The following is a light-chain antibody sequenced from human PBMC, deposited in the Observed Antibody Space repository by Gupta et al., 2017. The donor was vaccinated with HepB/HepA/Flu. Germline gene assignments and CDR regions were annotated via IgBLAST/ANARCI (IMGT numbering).Light chain of an antibody. Sequence: QSALTQPASVSGSPGQSLTISCTGTSSDVGGYNYVSWYQQHSVKAPKLIIYDVSNRPSGVSNRFSGSKSDNTASLTISGLQAEDEADYYCSSYTSSSTLVVFGGGTKLTVL. CDR2: DVS. J-gene: IGLJ2*01. CDR3: SSYTSSSTLVV. CDR1: SSDVGGYNY. V-gene: IGLV2-14*01.